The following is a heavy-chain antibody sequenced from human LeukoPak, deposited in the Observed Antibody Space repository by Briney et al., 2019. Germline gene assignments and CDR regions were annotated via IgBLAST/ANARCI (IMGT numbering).Heavy chain of an antibody. D-gene: IGHD7-27*01. Sequence: GGSLRLSCAASGFTFSSYAMHWVRQAPGKGLEWVSFIQYDGNNKYYAVSVKGRFTISRDTSKNTLYLQMNSLRPEDTAIYYCAKLGISSFDYWGPGTLVTVSS. J-gene: IGHJ4*02. CDR1: GFTFSSYA. CDR2: IQYDGNNK. V-gene: IGHV3-30*02. CDR3: AKLGISSFDY.